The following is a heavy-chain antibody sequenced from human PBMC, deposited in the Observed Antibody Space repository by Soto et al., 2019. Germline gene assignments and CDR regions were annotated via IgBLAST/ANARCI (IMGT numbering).Heavy chain of an antibody. V-gene: IGHV3-30*18. J-gene: IGHJ4*02. D-gene: IGHD6-13*01. CDR2: ISYDGSNK. CDR1: GFTFSSYG. Sequence: QVQLVESGGGVVQPGRSLRLSCAASGFTFSSYGMHGFRQAPGKVLEWVAVISYDGSNKYYADSVKGRFTISRDNSKNTLYLQMNSLRAEDTAVDYCAKDSYGSSSWYVYWGQGTLVTVSS. CDR3: AKDSYGSSSWYVY.